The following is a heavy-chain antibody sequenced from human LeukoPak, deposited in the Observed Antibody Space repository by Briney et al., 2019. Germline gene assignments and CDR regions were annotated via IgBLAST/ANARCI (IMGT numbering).Heavy chain of an antibody. CDR1: GYTFTSCY. CDR2: INTSGGST. D-gene: IGHD6-6*01. CDR3: AREIAARPNPYYYYYGMDV. Sequence: GASVKVCCKASGYTFTSCYMDWGRQAPGQGIEWMGVINTSGGSTSYAQKFQGIVTMTMHTSPSTVYMELSSLRSEDTAAYYCAREIAARPNPYYYYYGMDVWGQGTTVTVSS. V-gene: IGHV1-46*01. J-gene: IGHJ6*02.